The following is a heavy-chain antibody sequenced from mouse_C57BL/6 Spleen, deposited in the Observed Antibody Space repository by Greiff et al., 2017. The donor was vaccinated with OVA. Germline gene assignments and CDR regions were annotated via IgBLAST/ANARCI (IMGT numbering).Heavy chain of an antibody. CDR2: IRNKANGYTT. Sequence: EVQLVESGGGLVQPGGSLSLSCAASGFTFTDYYMSWVRQPPGKALEWLGFIRNKANGYTTEYSESVKGLFTISRDKSQSILYLQMNALRAEDIASYYCERDGYYDAMDYWGQGTSVTVSS. D-gene: IGHD2-2*01. CDR1: GFTFTDYY. J-gene: IGHJ4*01. V-gene: IGHV7-3*01. CDR3: ERDGYYDAMDY.